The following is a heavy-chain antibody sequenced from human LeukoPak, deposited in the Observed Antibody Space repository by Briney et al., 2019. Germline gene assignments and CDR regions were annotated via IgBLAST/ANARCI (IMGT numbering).Heavy chain of an antibody. CDR3: AVHRPGYCSGGSCYPGYFDY. V-gene: IGHV4-39*01. CDR2: IYYSGST. J-gene: IGHJ4*02. CDR1: GGFISSSSYY. Sequence: PSETLSLTCTVSGGFISSSSYYWGWIRQPPGKGLEWIGSIYYSGSTYYNPSLKSRVTISVDTSKNQFSLKLSSVTAADTAVYYCAVHRPGYCSGGSCYPGYFDYWGQGTLVTVSS. D-gene: IGHD2-15*01.